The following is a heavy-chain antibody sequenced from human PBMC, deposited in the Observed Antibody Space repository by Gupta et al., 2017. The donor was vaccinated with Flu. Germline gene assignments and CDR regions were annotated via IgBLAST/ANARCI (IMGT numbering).Heavy chain of an antibody. Sequence: EVQLVASGGGLVQPGGSLRLSCAASGFTFSTYDMNWVRQAPGKGLEWVSYISSGGSTIHYADSVKGRFTISRDNAKNSLYLQMNSLRAEDTAVYDCAPYRDWIDPWGQGILVTVSS. V-gene: IGHV3-48*03. CDR2: ISSGGSTI. J-gene: IGHJ5*02. D-gene: IGHD3-16*02. CDR1: GFTFSTYD. CDR3: APYRDWIDP.